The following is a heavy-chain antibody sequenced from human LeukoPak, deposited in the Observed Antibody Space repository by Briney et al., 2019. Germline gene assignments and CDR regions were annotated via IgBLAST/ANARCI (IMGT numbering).Heavy chain of an antibody. J-gene: IGHJ4*02. CDR2: IYPAGSDT. V-gene: IGHV5-51*01. CDR1: GYSFTDYW. Sequence: GESLKISCQVSGYSFTDYWIGWVRQMPGKGLESMGIIYPAGSDTSYSPSFQGQVTISADKSTSTVYLQWSSLKASDTAMYYCARQSRDGSKTRGYYFDYWGQGTLVTVSS. D-gene: IGHD3-10*01. CDR3: ARQSRDGSKTRGYYFDY.